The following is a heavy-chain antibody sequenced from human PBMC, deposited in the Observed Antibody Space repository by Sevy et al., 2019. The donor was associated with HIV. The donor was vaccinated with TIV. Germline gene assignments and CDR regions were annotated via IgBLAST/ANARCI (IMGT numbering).Heavy chain of an antibody. D-gene: IGHD2-2*01. CDR1: GGSISGSNYY. CDR2: IDFSGSA. Sequence: SETLSLICTVSGGSISGSNYYWGWIRQPPGEGLEWIGSIDFSGSAYNNPSLNSRVTISVDTSKNQFSLRLSSVTAAATAVYYCARQDIIVSSSPRSKTLHYWGQGTSVTVSS. J-gene: IGHJ4*02. V-gene: IGHV4-39*01. CDR3: ARQDIIVSSSPRSKTLHY.